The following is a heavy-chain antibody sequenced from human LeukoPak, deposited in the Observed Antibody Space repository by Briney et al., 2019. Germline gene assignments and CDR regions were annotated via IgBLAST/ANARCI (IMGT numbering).Heavy chain of an antibody. CDR1: GGTFSSYL. CDR2: IIPIIGTA. V-gene: IGHV1-69*13. Sequence: SVKVSCKASGGTFSSYLISWVRQAPGQGLEWMGGIIPIIGTADYIQKFQDRVTITADESTTTAYMELTGLRSEDTAIYYCARDVVGAFGTKALDDWGQGTLVTVSA. J-gene: IGHJ4*02. CDR3: ARDVVGAFGTKALDD. D-gene: IGHD1-26*01.